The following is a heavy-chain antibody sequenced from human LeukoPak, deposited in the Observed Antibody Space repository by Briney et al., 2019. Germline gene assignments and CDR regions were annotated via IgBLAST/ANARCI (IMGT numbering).Heavy chain of an antibody. CDR2: ISYDGSNK. D-gene: IGHD3-10*01. J-gene: IGHJ4*02. CDR1: GFTFSSYG. CDR3: AKDYYGSGAHEY. Sequence: GGSLRLSCAASGFTFSSYGMHWVRQARGKGLEGVAAISYDGSNKYSADSVKGRFTISRDNSKNTLYLQMNSLRAEDTAVYYCAKDYYGSGAHEYWGQGTLVPVSS. V-gene: IGHV3-30*18.